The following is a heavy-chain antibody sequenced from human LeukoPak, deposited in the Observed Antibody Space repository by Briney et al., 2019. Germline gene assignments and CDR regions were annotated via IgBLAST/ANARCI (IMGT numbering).Heavy chain of an antibody. CDR1: GFIFSSYS. CDR3: ARKDTPDI. Sequence: GGSLRLSCAASGFIFSSYSMNWVRQAPGKGLEWVPYISSSSSIIYYADSVEGRFTISRDNAENSLYLQMNSLRDEDTAVYYCARKDTPDIWGQGTMVTVSS. V-gene: IGHV3-48*02. CDR2: ISSSSSII. J-gene: IGHJ3*02. D-gene: IGHD2-15*01.